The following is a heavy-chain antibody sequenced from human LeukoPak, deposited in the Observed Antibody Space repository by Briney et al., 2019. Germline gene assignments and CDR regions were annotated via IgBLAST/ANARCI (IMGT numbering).Heavy chain of an antibody. Sequence: GGSLRLSCSASGFTFSTYWMSWVRQAPGKGLEWVANMRRDGNEIYYLDSVRGRFTISRDNAKNSLYLQMNSLRAEDTAVYYCARDRTYSSSWHALWFDPWGQGTLVTVSS. CDR2: MRRDGNEI. V-gene: IGHV3-7*01. CDR1: GFTFSTYW. D-gene: IGHD6-13*01. J-gene: IGHJ5*02. CDR3: ARDRTYSSSWHALWFDP.